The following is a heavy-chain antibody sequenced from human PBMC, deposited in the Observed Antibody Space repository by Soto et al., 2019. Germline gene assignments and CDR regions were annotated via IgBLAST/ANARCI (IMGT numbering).Heavy chain of an antibody. CDR3: ARAVGWSSSWFANWSDP. D-gene: IGHD6-13*01. Sequence: PSETLSLTCTVSGGSISSYYWSWIRQPPGKGLEWIGYIYYSGSTNYNPSLKSRVTISVDTSKNQFSLKLSSVTAADTAVYYCARAVGWSSSWFANWSDPWGQGTLVTGSS. CDR1: GGSISSYY. J-gene: IGHJ5*02. V-gene: IGHV4-59*01. CDR2: IYYSGST.